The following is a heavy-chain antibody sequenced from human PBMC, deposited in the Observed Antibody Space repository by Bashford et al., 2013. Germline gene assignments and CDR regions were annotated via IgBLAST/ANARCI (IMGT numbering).Heavy chain of an antibody. V-gene: IGHV4-59*12. J-gene: IGHJ5*02. CDR3: AKGRDYSSGRFDP. D-gene: IGHD6-19*01. CDR2: IYYSGST. Sequence: SWIRQPPGKGLEWIGYIYYSGSTNYNPSLKSRVTISEDRSKKQFSLKLTSVTAADTAVYYCAKGRDYSSGRFDPWGQGTLVTVSS.